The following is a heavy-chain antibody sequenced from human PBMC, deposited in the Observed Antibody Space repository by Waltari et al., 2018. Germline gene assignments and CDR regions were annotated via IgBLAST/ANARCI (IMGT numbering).Heavy chain of an antibody. CDR1: GLTFTSSA. D-gene: IGHD3-22*01. V-gene: IGHV1-58*02. CDR2: IVVGSGNT. CDR3: AADSPFGGDYYDSSGYYGDAFDI. J-gene: IGHJ3*02. Sequence: QMQLVQSGPEVKKPGTSVKVSCKASGLTFTSSAMQWVRQARGQRLEWIGWIVVGSGNTNYAQKFQERVTITRDMSTSTAYMELSSLRSEDTAVYYCAADSPFGGDYYDSSGYYGDAFDIWGQGTMVTVSS.